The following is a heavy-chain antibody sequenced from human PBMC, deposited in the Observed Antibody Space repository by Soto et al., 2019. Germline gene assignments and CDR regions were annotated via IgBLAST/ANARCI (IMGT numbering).Heavy chain of an antibody. CDR2: ISGSGGST. D-gene: IGHD4-17*01. CDR3: AKDQGTTVTIWFDP. V-gene: IGHV3-23*01. J-gene: IGHJ5*02. CDR1: VFTFSSYA. Sequence: ARWSLRLSCSASVFTFSSYAMSWFRQAPGKGLEWVSSISGSGGSTYYANSMKGRFTISRDNSKNTLYLHMNSLRAEDTAVYYCAKDQGTTVTIWFDPWGQGTLVTVSS.